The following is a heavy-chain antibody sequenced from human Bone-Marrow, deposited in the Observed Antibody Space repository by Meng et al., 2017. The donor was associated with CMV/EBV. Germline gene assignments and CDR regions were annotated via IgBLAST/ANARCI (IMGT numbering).Heavy chain of an antibody. CDR3: ANLAAAGHAY. Sequence: GGSLRLSCAASGFTFDDYGMSWVRQAPGKGLEWVSAISGSGGSTYYADSVKGRFTISRDNSKNTLYLQMNSLRAEDTAVYYCANLAAAGHAYWGQGTLVTVSS. D-gene: IGHD6-13*01. CDR2: ISGSGGST. J-gene: IGHJ4*02. V-gene: IGHV3-23*01. CDR1: GFTFDDYG.